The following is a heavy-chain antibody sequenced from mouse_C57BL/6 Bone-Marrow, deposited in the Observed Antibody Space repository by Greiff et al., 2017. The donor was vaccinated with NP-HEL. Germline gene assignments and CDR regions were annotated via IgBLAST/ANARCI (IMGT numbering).Heavy chain of an antibody. D-gene: IGHD1-1*01. CDR2: IYPRSGNT. J-gene: IGHJ1*03. CDR1: GYTFTSYG. CDR3: AIYYDSRTIHWYFDV. Sequence: QVQLQQSGAELARPGASVKLSCKASGYTFTSYGISWVKQRTGQGLEWIGEIYPRSGNTYYNEKFKGKATLTADKSSSTAYMELRSLTSEDSAVYFCAIYYDSRTIHWYFDVWGTGTTVTVSS. V-gene: IGHV1-81*01.